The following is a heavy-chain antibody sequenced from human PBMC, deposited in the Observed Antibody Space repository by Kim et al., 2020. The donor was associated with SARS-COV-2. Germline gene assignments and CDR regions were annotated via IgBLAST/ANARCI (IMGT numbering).Heavy chain of an antibody. D-gene: IGHD2-15*01. Sequence: GGSLRLSCAASGFTFSSYAMHWVRQAPGKGLEWVAVISYDGSNKYYADSVKGRFTISRDNSKNTLYLQMNSLRAEDTAVYYCARADIIRWGRGTLVTVSS. V-gene: IGHV3-30*04. CDR2: ISYDGSNK. CDR1: GFTFSSYA. J-gene: IGHJ4*02. CDR3: ARADIIR.